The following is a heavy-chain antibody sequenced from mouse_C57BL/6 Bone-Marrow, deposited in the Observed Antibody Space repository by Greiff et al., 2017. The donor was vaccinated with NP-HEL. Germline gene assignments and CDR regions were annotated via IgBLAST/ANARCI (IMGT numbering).Heavy chain of an antibody. CDR3: ARQRVITTVVGWYFGV. J-gene: IGHJ1*03. CDR1: GFTFSSYG. CDR2: ISSGGSYT. D-gene: IGHD1-1*01. Sequence: EVLLVESGGDLVKPGGSLKLSCAASGFTFSSYGMSWVRQTPDKRLEWVATISSGGSYTYYPDSVKGRFTISRDHTKNTLYLQMSSLKSEDTAMYYCARQRVITTVVGWYFGVWGTGTTVTVSS. V-gene: IGHV5-6*01.